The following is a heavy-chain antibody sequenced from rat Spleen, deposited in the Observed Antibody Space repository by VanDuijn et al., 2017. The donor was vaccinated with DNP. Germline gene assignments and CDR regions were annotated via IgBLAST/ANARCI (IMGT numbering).Heavy chain of an antibody. CDR3: ARHGRVTTVAAYWYFDF. V-gene: IGHV5-7*01. CDR2: ISYEGSST. CDR1: GFTVSDFN. D-gene: IGHD1-11*01. Sequence: EVQLVESGGGSVQPGRSMKLSCAASGFTVSDFNMAWVRQAPKKGPEWVASISYEGSSTWYRDSVKGRFTISRDNAQSTLYLQMDSLRSEDPATYFCARHGRVTTVAAYWYFDFWGPGTMVTVSS. J-gene: IGHJ1*01.